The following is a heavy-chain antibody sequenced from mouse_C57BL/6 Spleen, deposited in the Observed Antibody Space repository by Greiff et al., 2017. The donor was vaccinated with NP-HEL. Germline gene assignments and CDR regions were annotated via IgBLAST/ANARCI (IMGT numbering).Heavy chain of an antibody. CDR2: ISSGGDYI. Sequence: DVMLVESGEGLVKPGGSLKLSCAASGFTFSSYAMSWVRQTPEKRLEWVAYISSGGDYIYYADTVKGRFTISRDNARNTLYLQMSSLKSEDTAMYYCTRAPSHYGSTVSYYAMDYWGQGTSVTVSS. V-gene: IGHV5-9-1*02. CDR3: TRAPSHYGSTVSYYAMDY. J-gene: IGHJ4*01. D-gene: IGHD1-1*01. CDR1: GFTFSSYA.